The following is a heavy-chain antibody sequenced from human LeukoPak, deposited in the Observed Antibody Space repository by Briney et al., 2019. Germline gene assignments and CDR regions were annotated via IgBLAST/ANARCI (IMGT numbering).Heavy chain of an antibody. J-gene: IGHJ6*03. CDR1: GGSFSGYY. CDR3: ARSGAYYYGSGSYYHRTTYYMDV. CDR2: INHSGST. Sequence: PSETLSLTCAVYGGSFSGYYWSWIRQPPGKGLEWIGEINHSGSTNYNPSLKSRVTISVDTSKNQFSLKLSSVTAADTAVYYCARSGAYYYGSGSYYHRTTYYMDVWGKGTTVTISS. V-gene: IGHV4-34*01. D-gene: IGHD3-10*01.